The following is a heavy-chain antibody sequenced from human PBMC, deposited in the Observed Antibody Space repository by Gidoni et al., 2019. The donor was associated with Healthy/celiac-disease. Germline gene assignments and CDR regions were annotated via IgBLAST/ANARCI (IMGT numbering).Heavy chain of an antibody. CDR2: IYYSGST. J-gene: IGHJ4*02. Sequence: QVQLQESCPGLVKPSETLSLTCTVSGGSISSYYWRWIRQPPGKGLEWLGYIYYSGSTNYNPSLKSRVTIAVDTSKNQFSRKLSSVTAADTAVYYCARQGPLLSYHCSSTSCYSGFDYWGQGTLVTVSS. CDR3: ARQGPLLSYHCSSTSCYSGFDY. D-gene: IGHD2-2*01. V-gene: IGHV4-59*08. CDR1: GGSISSYY.